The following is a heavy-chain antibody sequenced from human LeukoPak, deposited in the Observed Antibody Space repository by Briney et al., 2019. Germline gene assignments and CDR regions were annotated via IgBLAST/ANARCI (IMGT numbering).Heavy chain of an antibody. Sequence: GGSLRLSCAASGFTFSSYWMSWVRQAPGKGLEWVANIKQDGSEKYYVDSVKGRFTISRDNSKNTLYLQMNSLRAEDTAVYYCAKARGSSSSAGDYWGQGTLVTVSS. CDR2: IKQDGSEK. V-gene: IGHV3-7*03. CDR1: GFTFSSYW. J-gene: IGHJ4*02. D-gene: IGHD6-6*01. CDR3: AKARGSSSSAGDY.